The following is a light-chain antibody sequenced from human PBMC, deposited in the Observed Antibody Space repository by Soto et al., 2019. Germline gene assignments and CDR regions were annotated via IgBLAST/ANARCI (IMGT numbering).Light chain of an antibody. V-gene: IGKV3-11*01. CDR2: DAS. Sequence: EIVLTQSPATLSLSPGERATLSCRASQSVSSYLAWYQQKPGQAPRLLIYDASNRATGIPARFSGSGSGTDVSLPISSLEPEDFAVYYCQQRSNWPPYTFGQGTKLDIK. J-gene: IGKJ2*01. CDR3: QQRSNWPPYT. CDR1: QSVSSY.